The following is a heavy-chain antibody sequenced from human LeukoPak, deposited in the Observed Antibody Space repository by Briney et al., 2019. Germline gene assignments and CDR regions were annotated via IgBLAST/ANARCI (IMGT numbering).Heavy chain of an antibody. Sequence: ASVKVSCKVSGYTLTELSMHWVRPAPGKGLEWMGGFDPEDGETIYAQKLQERVTITRDMSTSTVNMELTSLRYGDTAVYYCAADDLLSVSWGQGTLVTVSS. V-gene: IGHV1-24*01. D-gene: IGHD2-21*01. CDR1: GYTLTELS. CDR3: AADDLLSVS. CDR2: FDPEDGET. J-gene: IGHJ5*02.